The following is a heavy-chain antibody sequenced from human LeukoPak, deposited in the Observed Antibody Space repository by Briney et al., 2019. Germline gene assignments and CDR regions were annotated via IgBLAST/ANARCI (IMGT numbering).Heavy chain of an antibody. CDR3: ARGSLHMVRGVNY. CDR2: MNPNSGNT. CDR1: GGTFSSYA. J-gene: IGHJ4*02. D-gene: IGHD3-10*01. V-gene: IGHV1-8*02. Sequence: ALVKASCKASGGTFSSYAISWVRQATGQGLEWMGWMNPNSGNTGYAQKFQGRVTMTRNTSISTAHMELSSLRSEDTAVYYCARGSLHMVRGVNYWGQGTLVTVSS.